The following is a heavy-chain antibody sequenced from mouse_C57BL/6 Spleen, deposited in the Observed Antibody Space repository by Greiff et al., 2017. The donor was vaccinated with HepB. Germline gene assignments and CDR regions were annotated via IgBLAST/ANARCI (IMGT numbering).Heavy chain of an antibody. V-gene: IGHV5-16*01. CDR1: GFTFSDYY. CDR3: AREGGYLYAMDY. CDR2: INYDGSST. J-gene: IGHJ4*01. D-gene: IGHD2-2*01. Sequence: VQAVESEGGLVQPGSSMKLSCTASGFTFSDYYMAWVRQVPEKGLEWVANINYDGSSTYYLDSLKSRFIISRDNAKNILYLQMSSLKSEDTATYYCAREGGYLYAMDYWGQGTSVTVSS.